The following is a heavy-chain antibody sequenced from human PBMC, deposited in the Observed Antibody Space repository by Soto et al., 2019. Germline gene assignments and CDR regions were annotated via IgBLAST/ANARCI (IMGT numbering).Heavy chain of an antibody. J-gene: IGHJ4*02. CDR3: ARHGGAARDY. Sequence: SETLSLTCTVSGGSISSYYWSWIRQPPGKGLEWIGYIYYSGSTNYNPSLKSRVTISVDTSKNQFALKLSSVTAADTAVYYCARHGGAARDYWGQGTLVTVSS. D-gene: IGHD6-6*01. CDR2: IYYSGST. CDR1: GGSISSYY. V-gene: IGHV4-59*01.